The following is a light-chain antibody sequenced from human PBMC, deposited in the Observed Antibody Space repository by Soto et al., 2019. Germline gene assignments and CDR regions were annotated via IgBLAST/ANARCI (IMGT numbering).Light chain of an antibody. J-gene: IGLJ1*01. V-gene: IGLV2-14*03. Sequence: ALTQPASVSGSPGQSITLSCTVTSSDVGGHNYVSWYQHHPGKVPQLMIYDVSNRPSGVSNRFSGSKSGNTASLTISGLQAEDEADYYCYSYTSSNTYVFGTGTKVTVL. CDR1: SSDVGGHNY. CDR3: YSYTSSNTYV. CDR2: DVS.